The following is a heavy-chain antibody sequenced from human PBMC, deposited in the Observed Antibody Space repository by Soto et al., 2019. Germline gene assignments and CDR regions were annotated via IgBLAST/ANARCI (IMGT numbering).Heavy chain of an antibody. J-gene: IGHJ4*02. CDR1: CVSINKYY. CDR2: IYYTGST. CDR3: EKVLSGGHLDF. Sequence: SXTLSLTCPVSCVSINKYYWTWIRQPPGKRLEWIGAIYYTGSTTYNPSLRSRVTFSVDTSKNQFSLSLTSVTDADTAVYFCEKVLSGGHLDFWGQGILVTVFS. V-gene: IGHV4-59*01. D-gene: IGHD6-25*01.